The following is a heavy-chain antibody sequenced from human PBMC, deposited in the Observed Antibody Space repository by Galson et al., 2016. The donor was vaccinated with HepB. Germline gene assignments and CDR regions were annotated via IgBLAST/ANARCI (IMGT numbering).Heavy chain of an antibody. CDR3: ARGDIVGAIFDY. D-gene: IGHD1-26*01. CDR1: GYTFTSYY. J-gene: IGHJ4*02. CDR2: INPSGGST. Sequence: SVKVSCKASGYTFTSYYMHWVRQAPGQGLEWMGIINPSGGSTRYAQKFQGRVTMTRDTSTSTVYIELSSLRSEDTAVYYCARGDIVGAIFDYWGQGTLVTVSS. V-gene: IGHV1-46*01.